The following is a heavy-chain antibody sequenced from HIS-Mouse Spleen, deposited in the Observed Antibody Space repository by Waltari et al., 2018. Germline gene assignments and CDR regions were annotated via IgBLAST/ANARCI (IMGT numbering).Heavy chain of an antibody. Sequence: QVQLQESGPGLVKPSETLSLHCTVSGGSISSFSGCSRRQPPGKGLEWIGCIYYSGSTNYNPSLKSRVTISVDTSKNQFSLKLSSVTAADTAVYYCAAPGYSSSWYAFDIWGQGTMVTVSS. J-gene: IGHJ3*02. V-gene: IGHV4-59*08. CDR3: AAPGYSSSWYAFDI. CDR1: GGSISSFS. CDR2: IYYSGST. D-gene: IGHD6-13*01.